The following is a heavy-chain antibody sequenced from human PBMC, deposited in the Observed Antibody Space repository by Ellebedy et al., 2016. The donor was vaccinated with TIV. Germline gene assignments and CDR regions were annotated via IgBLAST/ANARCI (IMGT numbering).Heavy chain of an antibody. CDR2: ISSSSSYI. CDR3: VKEGGNGDHPTTFDC. D-gene: IGHD4-17*01. Sequence: GESLKISCAASGFTFSSYSMNWVRQAPGKGLEWVSSISSSSSYIYYADSVKGRFTISRDNSKNTLYLQMNSLRAEDTALYYCVKEGGNGDHPTTFDCWGHGTLVTVSS. V-gene: IGHV3-21*04. CDR1: GFTFSSYS. J-gene: IGHJ4*01.